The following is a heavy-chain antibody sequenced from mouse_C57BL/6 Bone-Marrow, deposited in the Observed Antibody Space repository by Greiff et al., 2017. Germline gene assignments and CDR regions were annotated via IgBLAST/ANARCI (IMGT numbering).Heavy chain of an antibody. Sequence: EVQVVESGGDLVKPGGSLKLSCAASGFTFSSYGMSWVRQTPDKRLEWVATISSGGSYTYYPDSVKGRFTISRDNAKNTLYLQMSSLKSEDTAMYYCARHGRIYYGYDECDYWGQGTTLTVSS. D-gene: IGHD2-2*01. CDR3: ARHGRIYYGYDECDY. CDR2: ISSGGSYT. CDR1: GFTFSSYG. J-gene: IGHJ2*01. V-gene: IGHV5-6*01.